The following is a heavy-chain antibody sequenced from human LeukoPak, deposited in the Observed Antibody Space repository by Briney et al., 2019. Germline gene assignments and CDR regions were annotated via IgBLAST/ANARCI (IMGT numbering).Heavy chain of an antibody. Sequence: GGSLRLSCEASGFTLSSYSMNWVRQPPGKGLEWVSYISSSSGTTYYADSVKGRFTISRDNAKNTLYLQMNSLRAEDTAVYYCARDQESRGYSYDYPFRCYYYYGMDVWGQGTTVTVSS. J-gene: IGHJ6*02. CDR2: ISSSSGTT. CDR1: GFTLSSYS. V-gene: IGHV3-48*04. D-gene: IGHD5-18*01. CDR3: ARDQESRGYSYDYPFRCYYYYGMDV.